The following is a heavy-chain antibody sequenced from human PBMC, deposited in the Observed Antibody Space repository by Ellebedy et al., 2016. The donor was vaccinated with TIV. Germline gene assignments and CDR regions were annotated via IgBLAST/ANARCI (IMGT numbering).Heavy chain of an antibody. D-gene: IGHD3-10*01. Sequence: GESLKISCAASGFTFSSYSMNWVRQAPGKGLEWVSYISSSSSTIYYTDSVKGRFTISRDNAKNSLYLQMNSLRDEDTAVYYCAGEDYYGSGSYVGGWGQGTLVTVSS. CDR3: AGEDYYGSGSYVGG. J-gene: IGHJ4*02. CDR2: ISSSSSTI. V-gene: IGHV3-48*02. CDR1: GFTFSSYS.